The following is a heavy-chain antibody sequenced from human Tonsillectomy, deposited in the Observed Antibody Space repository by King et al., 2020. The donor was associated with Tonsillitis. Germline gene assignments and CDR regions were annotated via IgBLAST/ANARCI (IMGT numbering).Heavy chain of an antibody. V-gene: IGHV2-5*02. CDR1: GFSLRSSGVG. CDR3: VHTLRADYYGSGSSHGDDVFDI. D-gene: IGHD3-10*01. J-gene: IGHJ3*02. CDR2: IYWDDDK. Sequence: TLKESGPTLVKPTQTLTLTCSFSGFSLRSSGVGVGWIRQPPGKALEWLALIYWDDDKRYSPSLKSRLTITKDTSKNHVVLTMTNMDPVDTATYYCVHTLRADYYGSGSSHGDDVFDIWGHGTIITVSS.